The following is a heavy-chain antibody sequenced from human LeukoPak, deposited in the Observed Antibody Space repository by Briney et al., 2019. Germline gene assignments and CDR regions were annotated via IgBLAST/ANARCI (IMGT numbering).Heavy chain of an antibody. CDR2: INSDGSST. V-gene: IGHV3-74*01. J-gene: IGHJ3*02. CDR1: GFTFSSYE. CDR3: ARASGIFRHAFDI. D-gene: IGHD2/OR15-2a*01. Sequence: PGGSLRLSCAASGFTFSSYEMNWVRQAPGKGLVWVSRINSDGSSTSYADSVKGRFTISRDNAKNTLYLQMNSLRAEDTAVYYCARASGIFRHAFDIWGQGTMVTVSS.